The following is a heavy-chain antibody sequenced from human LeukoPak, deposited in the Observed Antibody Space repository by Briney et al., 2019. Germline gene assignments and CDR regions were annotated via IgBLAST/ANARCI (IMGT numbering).Heavy chain of an antibody. CDR3: ARVRRYYDSSGYLGY. V-gene: IGHV1-46*01. CDR2: INTSGGST. CDR1: GYTFTSYY. Sequence: ASVEVSCKASGYTFTSYYMHWVRQAPGQGLEWMGIINTSGGSTSYAQKFQGRVTMTRDMSTSTVYMELCSLRSEDTAVYYCARVRRYYDSSGYLGYWGQGALVTVSS. J-gene: IGHJ4*02. D-gene: IGHD3-22*01.